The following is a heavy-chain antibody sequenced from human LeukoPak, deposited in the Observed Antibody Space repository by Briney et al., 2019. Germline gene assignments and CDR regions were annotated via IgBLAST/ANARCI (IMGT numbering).Heavy chain of an antibody. J-gene: IGHJ4*02. CDR3: ARLLSLGMSAAFDY. V-gene: IGHV1-2*06. D-gene: IGHD7-27*01. CDR2: INPNSGGT. CDR1: GYTFTGYY. Sequence: ASVKVSCKASGYTFTGYYMHWVRQAPGQGLEWMGRINPNSGGTNYAQKFQGRVTMTRDTSISTAYMELSRLRSDDTAVYYCARLLSLGMSAAFDYWGQGTPVTVSS.